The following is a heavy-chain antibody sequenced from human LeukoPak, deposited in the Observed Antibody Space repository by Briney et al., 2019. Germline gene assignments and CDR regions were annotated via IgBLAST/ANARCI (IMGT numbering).Heavy chain of an antibody. V-gene: IGHV3-30*02. Sequence: PGGSLRLSCVASGFTFSDYDMHWVRQDPGKGLEWVASMRNDGSQIYYADSVKGRFTISRDNSKNTLYLQMNSLRVEDTAIYYCAKDIGRRIFGVAYDAFHVWGRGTMVTVSS. CDR1: GFTFSDYD. CDR2: MRNDGSQI. CDR3: AKDIGRRIFGVAYDAFHV. J-gene: IGHJ3*01. D-gene: IGHD3-3*01.